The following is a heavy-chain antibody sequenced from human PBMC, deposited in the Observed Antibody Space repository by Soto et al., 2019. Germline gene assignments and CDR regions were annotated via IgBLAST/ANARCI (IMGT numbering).Heavy chain of an antibody. D-gene: IGHD2-15*01. V-gene: IGHV3-23*01. CDR2: ISGSGGST. CDR1: EFTFTNYA. CDR3: ANAGGDCSGGSCYSGFFHY. Sequence: EVQLLESGGDLVQPGGSLRLSCAAPEFTFTNYAMGWVRQAPGKGLEWVSVISGSGGSTYYADSVKGRFTISRDNSKNTLYLQMNSLRADDTAVYYCANAGGDCSGGSCYSGFFHYWGQGTLVAVSS. J-gene: IGHJ4*02.